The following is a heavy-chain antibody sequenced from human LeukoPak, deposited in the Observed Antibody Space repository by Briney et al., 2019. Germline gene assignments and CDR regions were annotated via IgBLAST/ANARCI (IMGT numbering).Heavy chain of an antibody. D-gene: IGHD6-19*01. Sequence: GGSLRLSCAASGFTFSSYGMSWVRQAPGKGLEWVSSISSSGGSTYYADSLKGRFTISRDNSKNTLYLQMDSLRAEDTAVYYCARPYSSGWDNWFDPWGQGTLVTVSS. CDR1: GFTFSSYG. CDR2: ISSSGGST. V-gene: IGHV3-23*01. J-gene: IGHJ5*02. CDR3: ARPYSSGWDNWFDP.